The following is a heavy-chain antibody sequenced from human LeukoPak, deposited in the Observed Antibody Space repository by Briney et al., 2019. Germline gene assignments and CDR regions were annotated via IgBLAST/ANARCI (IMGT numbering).Heavy chain of an antibody. CDR3: TRSGFGGGVHFDY. J-gene: IGHJ4*02. Sequence: GASVKVSCKASGYTFTGSYMHWVRQAAGQGLEWMGWMNPNSGDTGYVEMFQGRVTMTRDTSITTAYMELSSLRSEDTAVYYCTRSGFGGGVHFDYWGQGTPVTVSS. CDR2: MNPNSGDT. D-gene: IGHD3-16*01. CDR1: GYTFTGSY. V-gene: IGHV1-8*02.